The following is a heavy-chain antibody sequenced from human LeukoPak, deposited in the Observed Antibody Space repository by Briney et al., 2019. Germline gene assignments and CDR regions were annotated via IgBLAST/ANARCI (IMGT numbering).Heavy chain of an antibody. V-gene: IGHV1-24*01. CDR2: FDPDDGET. CDR3: ATGTSGSYYVGIVRPIDY. D-gene: IGHD1-26*01. J-gene: IGHJ4*02. Sequence: ASVKVSCKVSGYTLTELPIHWVRQAPGKGREWMGGFDPDDGETVYAQMFQGRVTMTEDTSSDTASMELSSLRSEDTAAYYCATGTSGSYYVGIVRPIDYWGQGTLVTVSS. CDR1: GYTLTELP.